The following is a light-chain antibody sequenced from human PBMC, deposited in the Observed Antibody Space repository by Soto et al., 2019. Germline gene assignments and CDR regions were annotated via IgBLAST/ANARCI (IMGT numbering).Light chain of an antibody. Sequence: QSVLTQPPSASGTPGQRVTISCSGSSSNIGSNYVYWYQQLPGTAPKLLIYRNNQRPSGVPDRFSGSKSGNTASLTVSGLQAEDESHYYCSSYAGSNTWVFGGGTKLTVL. J-gene: IGLJ3*02. CDR2: RNN. CDR3: SSYAGSNTWV. CDR1: SSNIGSNY. V-gene: IGLV1-47*01.